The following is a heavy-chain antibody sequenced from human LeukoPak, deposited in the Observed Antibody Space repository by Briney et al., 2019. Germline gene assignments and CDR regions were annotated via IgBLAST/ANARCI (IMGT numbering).Heavy chain of an antibody. CDR1: GFTFSRYS. CDR3: ARDLSSRGYTYGTPAFTFDI. D-gene: IGHD5-18*01. Sequence: PGESLRLSCAVSGFTFSRYSMNWVRQAPGKGLEWVSSISNIGTSIYYADSVKGRFAISRDNAKNSLYLQMNSLRAEDTAVYYCARDLSSRGYTYGTPAFTFDIWGQGTMVTVSS. J-gene: IGHJ3*02. CDR2: ISNIGTSI. V-gene: IGHV3-21*01.